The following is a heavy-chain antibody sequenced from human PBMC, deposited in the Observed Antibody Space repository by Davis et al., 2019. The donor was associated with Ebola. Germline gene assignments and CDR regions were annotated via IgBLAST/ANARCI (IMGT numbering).Heavy chain of an antibody. V-gene: IGHV4-59*01. CDR1: GGSISSYY. Sequence: MPSETLSLTCTVSGGSISSYYWSWIRQPPGKGLEWIGYIYYSGSTTYNPSLKSRATISLDTSKTQFSLKLSSVTAADTAEYYCARGAFGELGFFDLWGQGTMVTVSS. CDR2: IYYSGST. J-gene: IGHJ3*01. D-gene: IGHD3-10*01. CDR3: ARGAFGELGFFDL.